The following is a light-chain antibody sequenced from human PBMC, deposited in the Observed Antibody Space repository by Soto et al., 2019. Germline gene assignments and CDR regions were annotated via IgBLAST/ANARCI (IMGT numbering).Light chain of an antibody. CDR3: SSYAGSKGV. CDR1: NSDVGGYNY. CDR2: EVS. V-gene: IGLV2-8*01. J-gene: IGLJ1*01. Sequence: QSALTQPPSAAGAPGQAVTISCTGNNSDVGGYNYVSWYQQHPGKAPKLMIYEVSKRPSGVPDRFSGSKSGNTASLTVSGLQAEDEADYYCSSYAGSKGVFGTGTKVTVL.